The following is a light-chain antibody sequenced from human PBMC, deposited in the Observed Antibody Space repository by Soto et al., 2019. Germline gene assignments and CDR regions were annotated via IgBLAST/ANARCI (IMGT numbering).Light chain of an antibody. Sequence: EIVLTQSPATLSLSPGDRATLSCRASQTVSSYLAWEQQISGQAHRLLIYDASSRATGIPARFSGSGSGTYFNLTINSREHEDVSVYYCQQRSDWPSTCRGGPKVEIK. CDR1: QTVSSY. CDR3: QQRSDWPST. V-gene: IGKV3-11*01. CDR2: DAS. J-gene: IGKJ4*01.